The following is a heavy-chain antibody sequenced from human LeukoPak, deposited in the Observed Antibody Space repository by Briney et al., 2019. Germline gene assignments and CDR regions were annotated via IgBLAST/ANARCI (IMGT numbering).Heavy chain of an antibody. J-gene: IGHJ4*02. CDR2: IYYGGST. Sequence: PSETLSLTCTVSGDSLSSSSYYWGWIRQPPGKGLEWIGSIYYGGSTYYNTSLRSRVTISVDTSKNQFSLKLSSVTAADTAVYYCARFPSYGESDYWGQGTLVTVSS. CDR1: GDSLSSSSYY. CDR3: ARFPSYGESDY. V-gene: IGHV4-39*07. D-gene: IGHD4-17*01.